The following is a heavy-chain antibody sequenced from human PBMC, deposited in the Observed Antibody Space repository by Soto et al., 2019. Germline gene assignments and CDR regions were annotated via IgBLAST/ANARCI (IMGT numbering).Heavy chain of an antibody. D-gene: IGHD2-15*01. J-gene: IGHJ3*02. CDR1: GFTFSSYG. CDR3: AREWGIGYCSGGSCPGAFDI. Sequence: GGSLRLSCAASGFTFSSYGMHWVRQAPGKGLEWVAVIWYDGSNKYYADSVKGRVTISRDNSKNTLYLQMNSLRAEDTAVYYCAREWGIGYCSGGSCPGAFDIWGQGTMVTVSS. CDR2: IWYDGSNK. V-gene: IGHV3-33*01.